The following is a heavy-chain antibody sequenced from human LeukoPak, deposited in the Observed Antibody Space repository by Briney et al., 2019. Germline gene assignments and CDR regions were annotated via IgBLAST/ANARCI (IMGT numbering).Heavy chain of an antibody. V-gene: IGHV1-46*01. J-gene: IGHJ4*02. CDR1: GYTFTSYY. D-gene: IGHD3-22*01. Sequence: ASVKVSCKASGYTFTSYYMHWVRQAPGQGLEWMGIINPSGGNTSYAQKFQGRVTMTRDTSTSTVYMELSSLRSEDTAVYYCARDRRVYYYDSSGEIDYWGQGTLVTVSS. CDR2: INPSGGNT. CDR3: ARDRRVYYYDSSGEIDY.